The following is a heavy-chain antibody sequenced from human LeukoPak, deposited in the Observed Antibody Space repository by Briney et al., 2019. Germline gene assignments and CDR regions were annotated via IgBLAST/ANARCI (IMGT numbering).Heavy chain of an antibody. D-gene: IGHD5-12*01. CDR2: MNPSGGST. Sequence: ASVKVSCKASGYTLTNHYIHWVRQAPGQGLEWMGIMNPSGGSTSYPQKFQGRVTMTRDMSTSTVYMELSSLRSEDTAVYYCARDRVSGGYVTFDYWGQGTLVTVSS. J-gene: IGHJ4*02. CDR1: GYTLTNHY. V-gene: IGHV1-46*01. CDR3: ARDRVSGGYVTFDY.